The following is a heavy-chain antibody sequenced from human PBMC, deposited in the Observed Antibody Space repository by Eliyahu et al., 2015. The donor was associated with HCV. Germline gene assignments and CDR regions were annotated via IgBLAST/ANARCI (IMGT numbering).Heavy chain of an antibody. Sequence: EVQLVESGGGLVQPGGSLRLSCAASGFXFXXYSMNWVRQAPGKGLEGVSYISSSTSTIYYADSVKGRFTISRDNAKNSLYQQMNSLRDEDTAVYFCARGDFWSGYYRGMDVWGQGTTVTVSS. CDR2: ISSSTSTI. V-gene: IGHV3-48*02. CDR1: GFXFXXYS. J-gene: IGHJ6*02. D-gene: IGHD3-3*01. CDR3: ARGDFWSGYYRGMDV.